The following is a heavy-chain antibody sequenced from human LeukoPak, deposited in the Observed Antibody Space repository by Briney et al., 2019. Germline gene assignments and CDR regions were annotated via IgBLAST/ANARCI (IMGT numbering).Heavy chain of an antibody. CDR1: GGSISSGDYY. CDR2: IYYSGST. D-gene: IGHD1-26*01. V-gene: IGHV4-30-4*01. CDR3: ARDSPTPSREEEASYFDY. J-gene: IGHJ4*02. Sequence: PSQTLSLTCTVSGGSISSGDYYWSWIRQPPGKGLEWIGYIYYSGSTYYNPSLKSRVTISVDTSKNQFSLKLSSVTAADTAVYYCARDSPTPSREEEASYFDYWGQGTWSPSPQ.